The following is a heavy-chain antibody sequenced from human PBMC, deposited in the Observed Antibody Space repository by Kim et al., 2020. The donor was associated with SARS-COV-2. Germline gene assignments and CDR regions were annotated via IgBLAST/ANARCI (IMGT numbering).Heavy chain of an antibody. J-gene: IGHJ3*02. CDR3: AREGKWQRDAFDI. V-gene: IGHV3-48*03. Sequence: YADSVKGRFTIARDNAKNSLYLQMNSLRAEDTAVYYWAREGKWQRDAFDIWGQGTMVTVSS. D-gene: IGHD5-12*01.